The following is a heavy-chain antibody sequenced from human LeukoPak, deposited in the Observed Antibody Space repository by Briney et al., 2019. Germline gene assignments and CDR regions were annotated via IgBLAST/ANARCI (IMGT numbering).Heavy chain of an antibody. Sequence: PSQTLSLTCTVSGGSISSGGYCWNWIRQHPGKGLEWIGYICYSGSTYYNPSLKSRVTISVDTSKNQFSLKLSSVTAADTAVYYCARALGSYSGYDYYWFDPWGQGTLVTVSS. CDR3: ARALGSYSGYDYYWFDP. CDR2: ICYSGST. D-gene: IGHD5-12*01. V-gene: IGHV4-31*03. CDR1: GGSISSGGYC. J-gene: IGHJ5*02.